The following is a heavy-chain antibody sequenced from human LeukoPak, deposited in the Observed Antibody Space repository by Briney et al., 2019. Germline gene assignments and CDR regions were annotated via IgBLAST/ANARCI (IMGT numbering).Heavy chain of an antibody. J-gene: IGHJ2*01. CDR2: MNPNSGNT. V-gene: IGHV1-8*01. D-gene: IGHD3-16*01. Sequence: ASVKVSCKASGYTFISYDINWVRQGTGQGLEWMGWMNPNSGNTGYAQKFQGRITMTRDTSISTAYMELSSLRSEDTAVYYCARFGPGPSYFDLWGRGPLVTVSS. CDR3: ARFGPGPSYFDL. CDR1: GYTFISYD.